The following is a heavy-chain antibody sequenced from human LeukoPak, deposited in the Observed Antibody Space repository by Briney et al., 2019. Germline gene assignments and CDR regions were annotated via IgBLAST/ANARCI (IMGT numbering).Heavy chain of an antibody. J-gene: IGHJ4*02. CDR1: GFTFSSCG. CDR3: AISDTAMVLAPLLDY. V-gene: IGHV3-21*01. CDR2: ISGSSTYI. D-gene: IGHD5-18*01. Sequence: PGGSLRLSCAASGFTFSSCGMNWVRQAPGKGLEWVSSISGSSTYIYYADSVKGRFTISRDNAKNSLYLQMNSLRAEDTAVYYCAISDTAMVLAPLLDYWGQGTLVTVSS.